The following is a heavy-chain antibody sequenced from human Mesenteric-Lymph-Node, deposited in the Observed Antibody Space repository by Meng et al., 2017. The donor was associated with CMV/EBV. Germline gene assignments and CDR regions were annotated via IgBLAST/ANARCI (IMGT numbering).Heavy chain of an antibody. D-gene: IGHD5-24*01. CDR3: AKEGRRDGYNHFDY. Sequence: GGSLRLSCAASGFTFDDYTMHWVRQAPGKGLEWVSLISWDGGSTYYADSVKGRFTISRDNSKNSLYLQMNSLRTEDTALYYCAKEGRRDGYNHFDYWGQGTLVTVSS. CDR1: GFTFDDYT. CDR2: ISWDGGST. J-gene: IGHJ4*02. V-gene: IGHV3-43*01.